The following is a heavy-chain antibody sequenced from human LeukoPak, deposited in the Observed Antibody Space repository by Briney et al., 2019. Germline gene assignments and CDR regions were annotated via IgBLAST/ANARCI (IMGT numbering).Heavy chain of an antibody. J-gene: IGHJ4*02. CDR3: AKDRRAAAGTGFDC. CDR2: ISGSGGST. V-gene: IGHV3-23*01. Sequence: GGSLRLYCAASGFTFSSYAMSWVRQAPGKGLEWVSVISGSGGSTYYADSVKGRFTISRDNSKNTLYLQMNSLRAEDTAIYYCAKDRRAAAGTGFDCWGQGTLVTVSS. D-gene: IGHD6-13*01. CDR1: GFTFSSYA.